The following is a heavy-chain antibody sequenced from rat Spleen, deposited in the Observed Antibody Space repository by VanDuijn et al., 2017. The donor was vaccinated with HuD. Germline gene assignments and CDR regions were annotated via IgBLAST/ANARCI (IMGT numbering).Heavy chain of an antibody. CDR1: GFTFSNHG. J-gene: IGHJ2*01. CDR2: INTGGGNP. V-gene: IGHV5S14*01. Sequence: EVQLVESDGGLVQPGRSLKLSCAASGFTFSNHGMAWVRRTPTRGLEWVASINTGGGNPYYRDSVKGRFTISRDNTKNTQYLRMDSLRSEDSATYYCARRGYRYNYFDYWGQGVMVTVSS. D-gene: IGHD1-5*01. CDR3: ARRGYRYNYFDY.